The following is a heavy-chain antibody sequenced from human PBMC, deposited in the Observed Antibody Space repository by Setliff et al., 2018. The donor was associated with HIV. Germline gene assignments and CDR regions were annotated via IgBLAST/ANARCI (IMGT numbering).Heavy chain of an antibody. CDR3: ARHAPRNHDLAGVFYPYYMDV. CDR2: IYYSGST. Sequence: SETLSLTCSVSGGSMSRVYWTWIRQPPGKGLEWIGYIYYSGSTSYNPSLKSRVTISVDTSKTQFSLKLSSVTAADTAVYYCARHAPRNHDLAGVFYPYYMDVWGKGTRSPSP. J-gene: IGHJ6*03. D-gene: IGHD1-1*01. CDR1: GGSMSRVY. V-gene: IGHV4-59*08.